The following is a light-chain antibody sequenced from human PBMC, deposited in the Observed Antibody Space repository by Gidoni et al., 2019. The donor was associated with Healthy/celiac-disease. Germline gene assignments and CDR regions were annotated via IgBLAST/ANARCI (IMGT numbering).Light chain of an antibody. CDR1: KLGDKY. V-gene: IGLV3-1*01. Sequence: SYELTKPPSVYVSTGQTASITCSGDKLGDKYACWYQQKPGQSPVLFIYQDSKRPSGIPERFSGSNSGNTATLTISGTQAIDEADYYCQAWDSSKGKVFGGGTKLTVL. CDR3: QAWDSSKGKV. J-gene: IGLJ2*01. CDR2: QDS.